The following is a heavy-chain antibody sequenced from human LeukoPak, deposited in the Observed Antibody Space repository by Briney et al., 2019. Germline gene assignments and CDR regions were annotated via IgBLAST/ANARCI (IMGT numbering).Heavy chain of an antibody. Sequence: SETLSLTCTVSGGSISSYYWSWIRQPPGKGLEWIGYIYYSGSTNYNPSLKSRVTISVDTSKNQFSLKLSSVTAAYTAVYYCARAMSIGAQLNTIFHYWGQGTLVTVSS. CDR2: IYYSGST. D-gene: IGHD6-6*01. CDR3: ARAMSIGAQLNTIFHY. V-gene: IGHV4-59*08. J-gene: IGHJ4*02. CDR1: GGSISSYY.